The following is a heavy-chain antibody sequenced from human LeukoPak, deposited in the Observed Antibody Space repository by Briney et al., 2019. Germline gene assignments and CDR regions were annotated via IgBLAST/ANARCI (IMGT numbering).Heavy chain of an antibody. V-gene: IGHV4-34*01. J-gene: IGHJ6*03. CDR2: INHSGST. Sequence: SETLSLTCAVYGGSFSGYYWSWIRQPPGKGREWIGEINHSGSTNYNPSLKSRVTISVDTSKNQFSLKLSTVTAADTAVYYCARGRASYYNYYMDVWGKGTTVTVSS. CDR1: GGSFSGYY. CDR3: ARGRASYYNYYMDV.